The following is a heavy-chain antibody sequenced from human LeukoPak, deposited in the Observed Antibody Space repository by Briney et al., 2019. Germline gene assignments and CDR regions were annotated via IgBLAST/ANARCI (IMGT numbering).Heavy chain of an antibody. CDR2: ISSSGSAI. Sequence: GGSLRLSCAASGFTFSDYYMSWIRQAPGKGLEWVSYISSSGSAIYYADSVKGRFTISRDNAKNPLYLQMNSLRAEDTAVYYCARAKYYYYMDVWGKGTTVTISS. CDR3: ARAKYYYYMDV. CDR1: GFTFSDYY. V-gene: IGHV3-11*01. J-gene: IGHJ6*03.